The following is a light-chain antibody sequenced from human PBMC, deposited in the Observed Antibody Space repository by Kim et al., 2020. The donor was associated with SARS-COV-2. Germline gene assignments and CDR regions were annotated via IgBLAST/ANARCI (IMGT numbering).Light chain of an antibody. CDR3: QVWESGTAV. CDR1: KY. J-gene: IGLJ2*01. CDR2: YDN. V-gene: IGLV3-1*01. Sequence: KYVSWYQQKADQSPMLVLYYDNRRPSGIPERFSGSKSGNKATLTISGTHPMDESDYYCQVWESGTAVFGGGTQLTVL.